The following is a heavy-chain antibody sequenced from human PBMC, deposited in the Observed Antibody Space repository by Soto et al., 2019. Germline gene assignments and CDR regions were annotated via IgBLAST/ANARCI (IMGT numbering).Heavy chain of an antibody. D-gene: IGHD3-3*01. V-gene: IGHV3-23*01. CDR2: ISGSGGST. J-gene: IGHJ4*02. CDR1: GFTFSSYA. Sequence: PGGSLRLSCAASGFTFSSYAMSWVRQAPGKGLEWVSAISGSGGSTYYADSVKGRFTISRDNSKITLYLQMNCLRAEDTAVYYCAKDHTIFGVVIGLFDYWGQGTLVTVSS. CDR3: AKDHTIFGVVIGLFDY.